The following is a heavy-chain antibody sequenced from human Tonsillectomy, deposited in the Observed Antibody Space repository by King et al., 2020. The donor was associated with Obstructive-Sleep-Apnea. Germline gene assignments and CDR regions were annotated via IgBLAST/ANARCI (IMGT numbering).Heavy chain of an antibody. J-gene: IGHJ5*02. CDR2: ISYDGSNI. V-gene: IGHV3-30-3*01. CDR3: AGGAASTAMAGASDWFDP. Sequence: VQLVESGGGVVQPGRSLRLSCAASGFTFSSYAMHWVRQAPGKGLEWVAGISYDGSNIHYADSVKGRFTISRDNSKNTLYLQMNSLRAEDTAVYYCAGGAASTAMAGASDWFDPWGQGTLVTVSS. D-gene: IGHD5-18*01. CDR1: GFTFSSYA.